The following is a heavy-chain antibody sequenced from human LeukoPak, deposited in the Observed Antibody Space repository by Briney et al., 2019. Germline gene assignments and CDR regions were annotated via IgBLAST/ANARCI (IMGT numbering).Heavy chain of an antibody. J-gene: IGHJ4*02. CDR2: IYTSGST. CDR1: GGSISSYY. Sequence: SETLSLTCTVSGGSISSYYWSWIRQPAGKGLEWICRIYTSGSTNYNTSLKSRVTMSVDTSKNQFSLKLSSVTAADTAVYYCARDPGGYDSSGYYYEENYFDYWGQGTLVTVSS. V-gene: IGHV4-4*07. D-gene: IGHD3-22*01. CDR3: ARDPGGYDSSGYYYEENYFDY.